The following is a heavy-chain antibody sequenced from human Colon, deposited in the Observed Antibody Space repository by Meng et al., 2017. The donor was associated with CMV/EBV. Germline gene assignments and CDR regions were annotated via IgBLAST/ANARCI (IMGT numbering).Heavy chain of an antibody. V-gene: IGHV3-21*04. CDR3: VKGGHYSSGWYRWFDP. Sequence: GESLKISCAATGFTLSSYAMTWVRQGPGKALEWVSSISSTSTHIDYADSVKGRFTISRDNSKNTLYLQMNSLRADDTALYYCVKGGHYSSGWYRWFDPWGQGTLVTVSS. D-gene: IGHD6-19*01. J-gene: IGHJ5*02. CDR1: GFTLSSYA. CDR2: ISSTSTHI.